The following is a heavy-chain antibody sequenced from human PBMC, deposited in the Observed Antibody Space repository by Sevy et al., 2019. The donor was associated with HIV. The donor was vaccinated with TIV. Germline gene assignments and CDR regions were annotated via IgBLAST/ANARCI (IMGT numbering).Heavy chain of an antibody. V-gene: IGHV1-24*01. D-gene: IGHD3-10*01. CDR2: FDPEDGET. J-gene: IGHJ4*02. CDR1: GYTLSELS. CDR3: ATGEYGSTSFYLDY. Sequence: ASVKVSCKVSGYTLSELSMHWVRQAPGKGLEWMGGFDPEDGETMYAQKFQGRVTMTEDTSTDTAYMELSSLRSEDTAVYYCATGEYGSTSFYLDYWGQGALSPSPQ.